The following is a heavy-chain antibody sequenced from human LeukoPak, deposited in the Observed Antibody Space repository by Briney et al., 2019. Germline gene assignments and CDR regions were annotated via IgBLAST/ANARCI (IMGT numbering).Heavy chain of an antibody. CDR1: GGTFSSYA. D-gene: IGHD1-14*01. V-gene: IGHV1-69*13. J-gene: IGHJ4*02. Sequence: ASVKVSCKASGGTFSSYAISWVRQAPGQGLEWMGGIIPIFGTANYAQKFQGRVTITADESTGTAYMELSSLRPEDTAVYYCARDLGLPPIGAFDYWGQGTLVTVSS. CDR2: IIPIFGTA. CDR3: ARDLGLPPIGAFDY.